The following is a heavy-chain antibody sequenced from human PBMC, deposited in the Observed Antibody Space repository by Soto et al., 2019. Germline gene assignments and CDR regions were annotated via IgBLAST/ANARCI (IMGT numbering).Heavy chain of an antibody. CDR1: GFTFTSSA. CDR2: FVVGSGNT. J-gene: IGHJ3*02. Sequence: QMQLVQSGPEVKKPGTSVKVSCKASGFTFTSSAVQWVRQARGQRLEWIGWFVVGSGNTNYGQQFQERDTLTRDMSTSAAYMELSSLRSENTAVYYCAAMWLSDAFDNWGEGTMVTVSS. V-gene: IGHV1-58*01. CDR3: AAMWLSDAFDN. D-gene: IGHD3-22*01.